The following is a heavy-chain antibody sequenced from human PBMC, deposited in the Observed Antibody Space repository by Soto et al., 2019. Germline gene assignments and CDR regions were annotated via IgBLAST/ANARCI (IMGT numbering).Heavy chain of an antibody. V-gene: IGHV4-34*01. Sequence: PSETLSLTCAVYGWSFSGYYLSWIRQPPGKGLEWIGEINHSGSTNYNPSLKSRVTISVDTSKNQFSLKLSSVTAADTAVYYCARALASCSSTSCPHYCCQETLVTVSS. CDR1: GWSFSGYY. J-gene: IGHJ4*02. CDR3: ARALASCSSTSCPHY. D-gene: IGHD2-2*01. CDR2: INHSGST.